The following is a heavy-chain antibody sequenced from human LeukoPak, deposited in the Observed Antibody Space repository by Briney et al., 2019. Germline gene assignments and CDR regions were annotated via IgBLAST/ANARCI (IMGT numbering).Heavy chain of an antibody. CDR2: ISSSGST. V-gene: IGHV4-61*02. Sequence: SETLSLTCTVSGGSISSGGYYWTWIRQPAGKGLEWIGRISSSGSTNYNPSLKSRVTISVDTSKNQFSLKLSSVTAADTAVYYCARDGWPWGQGTLVTVSS. CDR1: GGSISSGGYY. CDR3: ARDGWP. J-gene: IGHJ5*02. D-gene: IGHD2-15*01.